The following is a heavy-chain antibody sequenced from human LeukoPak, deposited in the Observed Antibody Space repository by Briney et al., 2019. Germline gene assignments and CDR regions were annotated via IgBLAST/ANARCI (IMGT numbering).Heavy chain of an antibody. Sequence: PGGSLRLSCAASGFPFSTYSMNWVRQAPGKGLEWVSYISSSSTTIYYAESVKGRFTISRDNAKNSLYLQMNSLRAEDMAVYYCARDLQIAARQGSYFDYWGQGTLVTVSP. CDR3: ARDLQIAARQGSYFDY. CDR2: ISSSSTTI. V-gene: IGHV3-48*01. D-gene: IGHD6-6*01. J-gene: IGHJ4*02. CDR1: GFPFSTYS.